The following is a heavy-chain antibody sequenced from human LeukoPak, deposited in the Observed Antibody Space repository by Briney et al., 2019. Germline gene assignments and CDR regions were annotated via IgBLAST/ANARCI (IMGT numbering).Heavy chain of an antibody. V-gene: IGHV1-46*01. D-gene: IGHD6-19*01. CDR1: GYTFTSYY. Sequence: ASVKLSCAASGYTFTSYYMHWVRQAPGQGLEWVGIINPSGGSISYAQKLQGRVTMTTDASTSTAYMELRSLRSDDTAVYYCARGEGIESSGWTSFDYWGQGTLVTVSS. CDR3: ARGEGIESSGWTSFDY. CDR2: INPSGGSI. J-gene: IGHJ4*02.